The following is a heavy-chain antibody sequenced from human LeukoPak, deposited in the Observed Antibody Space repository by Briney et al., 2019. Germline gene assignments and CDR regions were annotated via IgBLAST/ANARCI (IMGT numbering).Heavy chain of an antibody. CDR3: ARLNSRYSSYLQVNFDY. CDR2: TDYSGGT. V-gene: IGHV4-31*03. CDR1: GDSTSSGNYY. J-gene: IGHJ4*02. D-gene: IGHD6-19*01. Sequence: SQTLSLTCTVPGDSTSSGNYYWSWIRQNPGKGLEWIGFTDYSGGTYYNPSLKSRINISVDTSKNQFSLNLGSVTAADTAVYYCARLNSRYSSYLQVNFDYWGQGTLVTVSS.